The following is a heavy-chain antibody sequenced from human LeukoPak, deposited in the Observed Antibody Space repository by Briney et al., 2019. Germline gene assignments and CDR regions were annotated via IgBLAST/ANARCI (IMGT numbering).Heavy chain of an antibody. CDR1: GYTFTSYD. V-gene: IGHV1-8*03. D-gene: IGHD4-17*01. CDR3: ARDRDYGDHRYFDY. J-gene: IGHJ4*02. CDR2: MNPNSGNT. Sequence: ASVKVSCKASGYTFTSYDINWVRQATGQGLEWMGWMNPNSGNTGYAQKFQGRVTITRNTSISTAYMELSSLRSEDTAVYYCARDRDYGDHRYFDYWGQGTLVTVSS.